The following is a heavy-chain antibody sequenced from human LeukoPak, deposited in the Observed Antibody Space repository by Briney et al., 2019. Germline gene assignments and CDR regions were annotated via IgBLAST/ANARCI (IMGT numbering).Heavy chain of an antibody. D-gene: IGHD3-16*01. CDR1: GYTFTDYY. Sequence: ASVKVSCKASGYTFTDYYIHWVRLAPGQGLEWMGWINPKSGGTHYAQKFQGRVSMTRDTSINTVHLELSSLKTNDTAVYYCARTREGVWGSYSPWGQGTLVTVSS. CDR3: ARTREGVWGSYSP. CDR2: INPKSGGT. V-gene: IGHV1-2*02. J-gene: IGHJ4*02.